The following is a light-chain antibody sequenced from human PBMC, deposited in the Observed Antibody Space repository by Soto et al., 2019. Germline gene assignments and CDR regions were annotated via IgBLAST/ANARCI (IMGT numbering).Light chain of an antibody. CDR3: QQSYSTPLT. CDR2: AAS. V-gene: IGKV1-39*01. CDR1: QSISSY. J-gene: IGKJ4*01. Sequence: DIQMTQSPSSLSASVGDRVTITCRASQSISSYLNWYQQKPGKAPKLLIYAASRLQSGVPSRFSGSGSGTDFTLTISSLQPEDSATYYCQQSYSTPLTFGGGTKVEIK.